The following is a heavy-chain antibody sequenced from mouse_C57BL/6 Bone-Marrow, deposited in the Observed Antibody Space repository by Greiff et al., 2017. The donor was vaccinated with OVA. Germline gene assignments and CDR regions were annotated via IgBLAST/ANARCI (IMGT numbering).Heavy chain of an antibody. D-gene: IGHD3-2*02. V-gene: IGHV1-81*01. CDR3: ARRVQGSGYARFAY. CDR2: IYPRSGNT. Sequence: VQLQQSGAELARPGASVKLSCTASGYTFTSYGISWVKQRTGQGLEWIGEIYPRSGNTYYNEKFKGKATLTADKSSSTAYMELRILTSEDSAVYFCARRVQGSGYARFAYWGQGTLVTVSA. CDR1: GYTFTSYG. J-gene: IGHJ3*01.